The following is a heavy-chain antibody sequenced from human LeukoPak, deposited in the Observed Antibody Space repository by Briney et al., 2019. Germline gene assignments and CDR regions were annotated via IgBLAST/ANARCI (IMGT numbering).Heavy chain of an antibody. J-gene: IGHJ4*02. CDR3: ARGTGYSYGD. D-gene: IGHD5-18*01. Sequence: SETLSLTCAVYVGSFSGYYWSWIRQPPGKGLEWIGRIYTSGSTNYNPSLKSRVTTSVDKSKNQFSLKLSSVTAADTAVYYCARGTGYSYGDWGQGTLVTVSS. CDR2: IYTSGST. V-gene: IGHV4-59*10. CDR1: VGSFSGYY.